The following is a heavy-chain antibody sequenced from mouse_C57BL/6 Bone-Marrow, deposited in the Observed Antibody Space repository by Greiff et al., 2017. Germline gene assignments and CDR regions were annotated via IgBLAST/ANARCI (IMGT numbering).Heavy chain of an antibody. V-gene: IGHV2-2*01. CDR2: IWSGGST. Sequence: QVQLTESGPGLVQPSQSLSITCTVSGFSFTSYGVHWVRQSPGKGLEWLGVIWSGGSTDYTAAFIYRLSISKDNSKSQVFFKMNSLQADDTAIYYCARESLTFYFDYWGQGTTLTVSS. J-gene: IGHJ2*01. CDR3: ARESLTFYFDY. D-gene: IGHD4-1*01. CDR1: GFSFTSYG.